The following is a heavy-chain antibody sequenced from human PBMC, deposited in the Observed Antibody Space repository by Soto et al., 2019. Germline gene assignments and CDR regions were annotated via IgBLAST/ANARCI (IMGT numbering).Heavy chain of an antibody. CDR3: TTGTGTVAD. V-gene: IGHV3-15*07. Sequence: EVQLVESGGGWVKPGGSLRLSCAASGFTFSNAWMNWVRQAPGKGLEWVGRIKSRTDGETTDYVSPVKGRFAISRDNLKNTVYLQMNSLKNEDTAVYYCTTGTGTVADWGQGTLVTVSS. D-gene: IGHD1-7*01. CDR1: GFTFSNAW. CDR2: IKSRTDGETT. J-gene: IGHJ4*02.